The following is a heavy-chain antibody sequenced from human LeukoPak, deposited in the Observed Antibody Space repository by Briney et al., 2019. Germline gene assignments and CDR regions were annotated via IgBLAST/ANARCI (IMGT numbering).Heavy chain of an antibody. CDR2: LNEDGGIT. D-gene: IGHD3-16*01. Sequence: GGSLRLSCEGSGYSFSSFWMHWVRQTPGEGLVWVSRLNEDGGITNYADFAKGRFTISRHNSKNTLYLQMNSLRAEDTAVYYCAREVGGSAFDIWGQGTMVTVSS. V-gene: IGHV3-74*01. CDR1: GYSFSSFW. J-gene: IGHJ3*02. CDR3: AREVGGSAFDI.